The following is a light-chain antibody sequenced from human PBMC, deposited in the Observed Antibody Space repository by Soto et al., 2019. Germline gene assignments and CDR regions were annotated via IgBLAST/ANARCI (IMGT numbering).Light chain of an antibody. J-gene: IGKJ1*01. V-gene: IGKV3-15*01. CDR2: GAS. Sequence: EIVMTQSPATLSVSPGERDTLSCRASQSVSSNLAWYQQKPGQAPRLLIYGASTRATGIPARFSGSGSGTEFTLTISSLQSEDFAVYYCQQKTFGQGTKVEIK. CDR3: QQKT. CDR1: QSVSSN.